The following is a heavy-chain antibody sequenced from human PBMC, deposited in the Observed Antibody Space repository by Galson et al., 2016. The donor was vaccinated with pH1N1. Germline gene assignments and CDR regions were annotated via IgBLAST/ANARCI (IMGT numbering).Heavy chain of an antibody. D-gene: IGHD2-15*01. CDR3: ARTIAVVARMDV. CDR2: INPSGGST. V-gene: IGHV1-46*01. Sequence: SVKVSCKASGYTFTSYYMHWVRQAPGQGLEWMGIINPSGGSTSYARKVQGRVTMTRDTSTSTVYMELSSLRSEDTAVYYCARTIAVVARMDVWGQGTTVTVSS. J-gene: IGHJ6*02. CDR1: GYTFTSYY.